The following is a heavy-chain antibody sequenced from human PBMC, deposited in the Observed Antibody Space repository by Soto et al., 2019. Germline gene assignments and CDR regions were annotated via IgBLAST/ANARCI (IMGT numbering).Heavy chain of an antibody. J-gene: IGHJ6*02. V-gene: IGHV4-34*01. CDR1: GGSFSGYY. CDR3: ARLRYCSGGSCYSGQAYYYYYGMDV. Sequence: SETLSLTCAVYGGSFSGYYWSWIRQPPGKGLEWIGEINHSGSTNYNPSLKSLVTISVDTSKNQFSLKLSSVTAADTAVYYCARLRYCSGGSCYSGQAYYYYYGMDVWGQGTTVTVSS. D-gene: IGHD2-15*01. CDR2: INHSGST.